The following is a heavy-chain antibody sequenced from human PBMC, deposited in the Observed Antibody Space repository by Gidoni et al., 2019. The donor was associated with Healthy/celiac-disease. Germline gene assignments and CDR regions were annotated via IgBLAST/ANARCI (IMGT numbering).Heavy chain of an antibody. V-gene: IGHV3-66*02. CDR3: ARENWDAFDI. CDR1: GFTVSSNY. D-gene: IGHD1-1*01. Sequence: EVQLVESGGGLVQPGGSRRISCAASGFTVSSNYMSWVGQAPGKGLGWVSVIYCGGSTYYADSLKGRFTISRDNSKTTLYLQMNSLRAEDTAVYYCARENWDAFDIWGQGTMVTVSS. CDR2: IYCGGST. J-gene: IGHJ3*02.